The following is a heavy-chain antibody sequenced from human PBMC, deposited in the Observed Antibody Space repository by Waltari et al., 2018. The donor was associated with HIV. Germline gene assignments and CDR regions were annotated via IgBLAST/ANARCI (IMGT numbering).Heavy chain of an antibody. CDR1: GFSFTNVW. J-gene: IGHJ4*02. Sequence: EVQLVESGGGLVKPGGSLRLSCSASGFSFTNVWMNWVRQAPGKGLEWGGRIKSKTDGGTTDYAAPVKGRFTISRDDSKDMLYLQMTSLKSEDTALYYCTTQPSGYDPFDYWGQGTLVTVSS. CDR2: IKSKTDGGTT. D-gene: IGHD3-3*01. CDR3: TTQPSGYDPFDY. V-gene: IGHV3-15*07.